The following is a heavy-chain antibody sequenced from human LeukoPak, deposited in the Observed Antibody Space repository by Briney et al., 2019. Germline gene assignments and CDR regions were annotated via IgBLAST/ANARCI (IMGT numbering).Heavy chain of an antibody. J-gene: IGHJ4*02. CDR2: IYYSGST. CDR3: ARHVYGDSHFGY. Sequence: SETLSLTCTVSGGSISSYYWSWIRQPPGKGLEWIGYIYYSGSTNYNPSLKSRVTISVDTSKNQFSLKLSSVTAADTAVYYCARHVYGDSHFGYWGQGTLVTVSS. D-gene: IGHD4-17*01. CDR1: GGSISSYY. V-gene: IGHV4-59*08.